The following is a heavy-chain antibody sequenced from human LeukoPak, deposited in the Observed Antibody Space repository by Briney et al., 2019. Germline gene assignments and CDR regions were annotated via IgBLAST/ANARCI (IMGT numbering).Heavy chain of an antibody. CDR3: ARAYSSGWYVDY. V-gene: IGHV1-69*05. J-gene: IGHJ4*02. D-gene: IGHD6-19*01. CDR1: GGTFSSYA. CDR2: IIPIFGTA. Sequence: SVKVSCKVSGGTFSSYAISWVRQAPGQGLEWMGGIIPIFGTANYAQKFQGRVTITTDESTSTAYMELSSLRSEDTAVYYCARAYSSGWYVDYWGQGTLVTVSS.